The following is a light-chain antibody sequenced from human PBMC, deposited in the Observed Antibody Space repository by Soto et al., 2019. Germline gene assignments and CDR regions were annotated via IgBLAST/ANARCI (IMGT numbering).Light chain of an antibody. CDR2: DVS. V-gene: IGLV2-14*03. CDR3: SSYTSSSTL. J-gene: IGLJ2*01. CDR1: SSDVGGYNY. Sequence: QSALTQPASVSGSPGQSITISCTGTSSDVGGYNYVSWYQQHPGKAPKLMIYDVSNRPSGVSYRFSGSKSGSTASLTISGLQAEDEADYYCSSYTSSSTLFGGGTKVTVL.